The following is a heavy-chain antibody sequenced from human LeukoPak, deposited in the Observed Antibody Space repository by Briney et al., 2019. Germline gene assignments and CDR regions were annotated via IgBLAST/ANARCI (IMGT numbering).Heavy chain of an antibody. Sequence: PGGSLRLSCAASGFTFSSYGMSWVRQAPGKGLEWVSAISGSGGSTYYADSVKGRFTISRDNSKNTLYLQMNSLRAEDTAVYYCAKALYSYGSYYFDYWGQGTLVTVSS. V-gene: IGHV3-23*01. CDR2: ISGSGGST. CDR3: AKALYSYGSYYFDY. D-gene: IGHD5-18*01. J-gene: IGHJ4*02. CDR1: GFTFSSYG.